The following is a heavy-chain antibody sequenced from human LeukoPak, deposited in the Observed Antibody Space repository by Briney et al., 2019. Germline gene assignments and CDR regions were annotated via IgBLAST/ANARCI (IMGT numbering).Heavy chain of an antibody. CDR2: IRYDESTK. D-gene: IGHD6-6*01. J-gene: IGHJ6*03. V-gene: IGHV3-30*02. CDR1: GFTFSRYG. CDR3: AKDVGVAARGAYYYYYMDV. Sequence: GGSLRLSCAASGFTFSRYGMHWVRQAPGKGLEWVAFIRYDESTKYYADSVKGRFTVSRDNSKNTLYLQMNSLTADDTAVYYCAKDVGVAARGAYYYYYMDVWGKGTTVTVSS.